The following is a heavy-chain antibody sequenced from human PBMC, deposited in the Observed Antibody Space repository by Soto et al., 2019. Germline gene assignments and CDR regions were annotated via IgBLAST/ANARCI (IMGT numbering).Heavy chain of an antibody. D-gene: IGHD7-27*01. J-gene: IGHJ6*02. CDR1: GGSISSGDYY. Sequence: SETLSLTCTVSGGSISSGDYYWSWIRQPPGKGLEWIGYIYYSGSTYYNPSLKSRVTISVDTSKNRFSLKLSSVTAADTAVYYCAREGLLTDYGMDVWGQGTTVTVSS. CDR2: IYYSGST. CDR3: AREGLLTDYGMDV. V-gene: IGHV4-30-4*01.